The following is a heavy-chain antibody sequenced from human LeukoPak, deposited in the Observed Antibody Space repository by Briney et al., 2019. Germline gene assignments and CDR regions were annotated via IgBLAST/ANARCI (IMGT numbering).Heavy chain of an antibody. V-gene: IGHV1-8*01. J-gene: IGHJ3*02. CDR3: ARGLRPIFGVVQNDAFDI. Sequence: ASVKVSCKASGYTFTSYDINWVRQATGRGLEWMGWMNPNSGNTGYAQKFQGRVTTTRNTSISTAYMELSSLRSEDTAVYYCARGLRPIFGVVQNDAFDIWGQGTMVTVSS. CDR1: GYTFTSYD. CDR2: MNPNSGNT. D-gene: IGHD3-3*01.